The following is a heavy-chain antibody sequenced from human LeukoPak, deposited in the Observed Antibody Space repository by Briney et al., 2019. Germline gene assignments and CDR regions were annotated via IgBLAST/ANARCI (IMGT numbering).Heavy chain of an antibody. V-gene: IGHV3-53*01. Sequence: PGGSLRLSCAASGFTVSSNYMSWVRQAPGKGLEWVSVIYSGGSTYYADSVKGRFTISRDNSKNTLYLQMNSLKTEDTAVYYCTTEVHGGSSWLPDYWGQGTLVTVSS. CDR1: GFTVSSNY. CDR3: TTEVHGGSSWLPDY. J-gene: IGHJ4*02. D-gene: IGHD6-13*01. CDR2: IYSGGST.